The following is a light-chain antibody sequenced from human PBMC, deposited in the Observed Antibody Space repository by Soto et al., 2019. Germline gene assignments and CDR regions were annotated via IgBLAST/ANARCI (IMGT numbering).Light chain of an antibody. Sequence: DIQMTQSPSSGSGSGGYKVTITCRTSLDINKWLAWSRQKPGLARNLVISTAYRLHGGGSSRFSGSASGTDFTLSVSRLQPDDVAAYYCQQGKSFPLTFGGGTEVDIK. CDR3: QQGKSFPLT. CDR2: TAY. V-gene: IGKV1-12*01. CDR1: LDINKW. J-gene: IGKJ4*01.